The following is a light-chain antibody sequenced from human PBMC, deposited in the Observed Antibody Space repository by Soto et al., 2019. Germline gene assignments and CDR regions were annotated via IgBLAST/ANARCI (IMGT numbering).Light chain of an antibody. CDR2: LGS. CDR1: QSLLHSSGHNR. Sequence: DIVLTQSPLSLPVTPGEPASISCRSSQSLLHSSGHNRMDWYLQKPGQSPQLLIYLGSNRASVVPERFSGSGSGKSFTLKSSRVEDEDGGVYFFRQSLPPWACGQGTKVEIK. CDR3: RQSLPPWA. J-gene: IGKJ1*01. V-gene: IGKV2-28*01.